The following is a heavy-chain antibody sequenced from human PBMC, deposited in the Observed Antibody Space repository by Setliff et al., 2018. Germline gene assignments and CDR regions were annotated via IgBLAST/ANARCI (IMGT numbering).Heavy chain of an antibody. V-gene: IGHV3-7*01. D-gene: IGHD2-15*01. CDR1: RFTFSAYW. J-gene: IGHJ4*02. CDR2: IKEDGSHK. CDR3: ASSCSGTSCYSGLDY. Sequence: GGSLRLSCAASRFTFSAYWMSWVRQAPGKGLEWVANIKEDGSHKYYVDSVKGRFTISRDNAKNSLYLQMNSLRAEDTAVYYCASSCSGTSCYSGLDYWGQGTLVTVSS.